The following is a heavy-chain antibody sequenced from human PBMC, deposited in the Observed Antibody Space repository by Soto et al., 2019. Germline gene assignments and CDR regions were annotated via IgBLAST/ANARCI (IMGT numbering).Heavy chain of an antibody. D-gene: IGHD2-21*01. J-gene: IGHJ5*02. CDR2: IYWYNDR. CDR3: AHRVPYSSHCGVGWFDT. V-gene: IGHV2-5*01. Sequence: QITLKESGPTLVEPTQTLTLTCDFSGFSLSSSGVGVGWLRQAPGKALECLGIIYWYNDRRYNPSLKKRLTRTKDTSKNQVILTMTYTEHVYTAAYYCAHRVPYSSHCGVGWFDTWGQGTMVTFS. CDR1: GFSLSSSGVG.